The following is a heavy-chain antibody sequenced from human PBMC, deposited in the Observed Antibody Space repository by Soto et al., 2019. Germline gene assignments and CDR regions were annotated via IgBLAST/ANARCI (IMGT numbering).Heavy chain of an antibody. CDR1: GGSFSGYY. CDR3: ARGGPGYFGSGSYYPR. D-gene: IGHD3-10*01. J-gene: IGHJ4*02. V-gene: IGHV4-34*01. Sequence: PSETLSLTCAVYGGSFSGYYWSWIRQPPGKGLEWIGEIDHSGSTNYNPSLKSRVTVSLDTSKNQFSLNLNSVTAADTAVYYCARGGPGYFGSGSYYPRWGQGTLVTVSS. CDR2: IDHSGST.